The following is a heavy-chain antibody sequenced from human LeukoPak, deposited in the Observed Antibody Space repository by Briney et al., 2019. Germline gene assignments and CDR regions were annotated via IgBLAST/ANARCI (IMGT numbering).Heavy chain of an antibody. Sequence: PGGSLRLSCAASGFTFSSYSMNWVRQAPGKELEWVSSISSSSSYIYYADSVKGRFTISRDNAKNSLYLQMNSLRAEDTAVYYCARAAMVRGVISFYYYYYGMDVWGQGTTVTVSS. D-gene: IGHD3-10*01. J-gene: IGHJ6*02. CDR3: ARAAMVRGVISFYYYYYGMDV. V-gene: IGHV3-21*01. CDR1: GFTFSSYS. CDR2: ISSSSSYI.